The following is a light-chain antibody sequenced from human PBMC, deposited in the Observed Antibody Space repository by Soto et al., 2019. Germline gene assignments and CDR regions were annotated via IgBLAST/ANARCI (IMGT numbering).Light chain of an antibody. Sequence: DIQMTQSPSSLSASVGDRVTITCRASQSVTNYLNWYQQKPGKAPILLIYSASTLQSGVPSRFSGSGSGTDFTLTISTLQPEDFATYFCKQSYDTRMYTFGQGTKLEI. CDR3: KQSYDTRMYT. J-gene: IGKJ2*01. CDR2: SAS. V-gene: IGKV1-39*01. CDR1: QSVTNY.